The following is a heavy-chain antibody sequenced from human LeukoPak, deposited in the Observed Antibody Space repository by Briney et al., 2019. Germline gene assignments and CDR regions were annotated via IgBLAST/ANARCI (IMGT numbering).Heavy chain of an antibody. CDR3: AREARYYDILTGYHNYSGVDV. Sequence: PGGSLRLSCAGSGFTVSKDYMTWVRQAPGKGLECVSAIYGTGTTYNADSVKDTFTISRDSSSNTLHLQMNSLRDEDTAVYYCAREARYYDILTGYHNYSGVDVWGHGTTVIVSS. CDR2: IYGTGTT. V-gene: IGHV3-66*01. D-gene: IGHD3-9*01. CDR1: GFTVSKDY. J-gene: IGHJ6*02.